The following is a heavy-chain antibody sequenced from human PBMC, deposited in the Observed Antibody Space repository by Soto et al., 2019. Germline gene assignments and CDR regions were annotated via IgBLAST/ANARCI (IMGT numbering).Heavy chain of an antibody. J-gene: IGHJ4*02. CDR2: IYYSGST. D-gene: IGHD6-6*01. Sequence: SETLSLNCTVAGGCISSYYWSWIRQPPGKGLEWIGYIYYSGSTNYNPSLKSRVTISVDTSKNQFSLKLSSVTAADTAVYYCARGGIAARRQVFFAYWGQGTLVTVSS. V-gene: IGHV4-59*01. CDR1: GGCISSYY. CDR3: ARGGIAARRQVFFAY.